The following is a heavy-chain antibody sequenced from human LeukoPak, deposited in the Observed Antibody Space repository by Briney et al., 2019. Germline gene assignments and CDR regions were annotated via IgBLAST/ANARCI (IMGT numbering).Heavy chain of an antibody. V-gene: IGHV3-48*03. CDR3: ARAIPDDAFDI. J-gene: IGHJ3*02. Sequence: GGSLRLSCAASGFTFSSYEMNWVRQAPGKGLEWVSYISSSGSTIYYADSVKGRFTISRDNAKNSLYLQMNSLRAEDTAVYYCARAIPDDAFDIWGQGTMVTVSS. CDR1: GFTFSSYE. CDR2: ISSSGSTI.